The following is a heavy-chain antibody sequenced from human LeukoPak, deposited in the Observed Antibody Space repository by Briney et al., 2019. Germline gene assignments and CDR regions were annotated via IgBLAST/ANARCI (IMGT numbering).Heavy chain of an antibody. CDR2: IKLDGSEK. CDR3: AKDVGKWESLHFFDY. CDR1: GFTFGNYW. D-gene: IGHD1-26*01. Sequence: GGSLRLSCVAPGFTFGNYWMSWVRQAPGKGLEWVANIKLDGSEKNYVDSVKGRFTISRDDSRNTLYLQMNSLRGDDTAVYYCAKDVGKWESLHFFDYWGQGTLVTVSS. J-gene: IGHJ4*02. V-gene: IGHV3-7*03.